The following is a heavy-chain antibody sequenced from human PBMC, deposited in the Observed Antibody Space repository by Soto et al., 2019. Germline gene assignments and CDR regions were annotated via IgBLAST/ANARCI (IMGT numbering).Heavy chain of an antibody. Sequence: EVQLVGSGGGLVQPGGSLRLSCAASGFNFSSYWMHWVRQAPGKGLVWVSRINSDGSSTNYADSVKGRFTISRDNAKNTLYLQMNSLRAEDTAVYYCARGVSALNDAFDIWGQGTMVTVSS. V-gene: IGHV3-74*01. CDR3: ARGVSALNDAFDI. CDR1: GFNFSSYW. CDR2: INSDGSST. D-gene: IGHD6-25*01. J-gene: IGHJ3*02.